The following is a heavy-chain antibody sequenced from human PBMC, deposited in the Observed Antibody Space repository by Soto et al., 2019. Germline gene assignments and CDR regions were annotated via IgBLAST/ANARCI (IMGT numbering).Heavy chain of an antibody. CDR3: ARDQDKLPTDY. CDR2: IWYDGSNK. Sequence: GGSLRLSCAASGFTFSSYGMHWVRQAPGKGLEWVAVIWYDGSNKYYADSVKGRFTISRDNSKNTLYLQMNSLRAEDTAVYYCARDQDKLPTDYWGQGTLVTVSS. V-gene: IGHV3-33*01. CDR1: GFTFSSYG. J-gene: IGHJ4*02. D-gene: IGHD2-15*01.